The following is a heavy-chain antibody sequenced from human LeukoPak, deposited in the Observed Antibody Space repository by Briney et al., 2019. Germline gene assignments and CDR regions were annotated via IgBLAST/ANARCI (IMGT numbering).Heavy chain of an antibody. Sequence: GRSLRLSCAASGFTFDDYGMSWVRQAPGKGLEWVSGINWNGGSTGYADSVKGRFTISRDNAKNSLYLQMNSLRAEDTALYYCARDGERWLQSRAFDIWGQGTMVTVSS. CDR2: INWNGGST. CDR1: GFTFDDYG. J-gene: IGHJ3*02. CDR3: ARDGERWLQSRAFDI. V-gene: IGHV3-20*04. D-gene: IGHD5-24*01.